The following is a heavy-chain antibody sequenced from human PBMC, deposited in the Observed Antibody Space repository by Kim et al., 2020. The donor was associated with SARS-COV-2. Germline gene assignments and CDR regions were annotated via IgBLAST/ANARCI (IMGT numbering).Heavy chain of an antibody. D-gene: IGHD7-27*01. J-gene: IGHJ4*02. CDR3: ARATVSGDALGY. Sequence: YYADSVKGRFTISRDNSKNTLYLQMNSLRAEDTAVYYCARATVSGDALGYWGQGTLVTVSS. V-gene: IGHV3-33*01.